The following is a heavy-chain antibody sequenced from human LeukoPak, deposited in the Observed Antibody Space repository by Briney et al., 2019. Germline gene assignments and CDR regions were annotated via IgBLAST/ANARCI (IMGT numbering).Heavy chain of an antibody. J-gene: IGHJ4*02. CDR2: IYNSGST. D-gene: IGHD3-10*01. Sequence: SETLSLTCTVSGGSISSYYWSWIRQPAGKGLEWIGRIYNSGSTNYNTNYNPSLTSRVTMSVDTSKNQFSLKLNSVSAADTAVYSCARATWYGSGTTAFDYWGQGTLVTVSP. CDR1: GGSISSYY. CDR3: ARATWYGSGTTAFDY. V-gene: IGHV4-4*07.